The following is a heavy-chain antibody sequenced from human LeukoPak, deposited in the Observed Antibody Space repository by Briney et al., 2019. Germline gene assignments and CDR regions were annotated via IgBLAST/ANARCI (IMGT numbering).Heavy chain of an antibody. CDR1: GASVYSDSSY. V-gene: IGHV4-61*01. J-gene: IGHJ3*01. CDR2: VDYRGGT. D-gene: IGHD3-22*01. CDR3: AREVATSYYDSGAYYRQTEAFDF. Sequence: SETLSLTCSVSGASVYSDSSYWTWIRQAPGKGLEWIEYVDYRGGTKYNASLKRVTISLETSKNQFSLNLNSVIAADTAVYYCAREVATSYYDSGAYYRQTEAFDFWGQGKMVTVSS.